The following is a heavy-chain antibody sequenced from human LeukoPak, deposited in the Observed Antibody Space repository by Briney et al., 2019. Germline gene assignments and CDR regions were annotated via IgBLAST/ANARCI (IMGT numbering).Heavy chain of an antibody. CDR2: IYYSGST. CDR1: GGSISSYY. CDR3: ARDADSSGYGWFDP. D-gene: IGHD3-22*01. V-gene: IGHV4-59*01. J-gene: IGHJ5*02. Sequence: SATLSLTCTVSGGSISSYYWSWIRQPPGKGLEWIGYIYYSGSTNYNPSLKSRVTISVDTSKNQFSLKLSSVTAADTAVYYCARDADSSGYGWFDPWGQGTLVTVSS.